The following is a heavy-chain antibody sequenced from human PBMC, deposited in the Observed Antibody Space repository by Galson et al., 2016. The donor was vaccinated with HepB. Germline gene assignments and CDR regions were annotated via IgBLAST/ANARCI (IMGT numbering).Heavy chain of an antibody. CDR2: INQDGNGK. J-gene: IGHJ4*02. CDR1: GFTFSSYG. D-gene: IGHD3-22*01. V-gene: IGHV3-7*01. Sequence: SLRLSCAASGFTFSSYGMHWVRQAPGKGLEWVANINQDGNGKHHLDSVRGRFTISRDNSKNTLYLQMNSLRAEDTAVYYCAKEGCYYDSSGCGFDYWGQGTLVTVSS. CDR3: AKEGCYYDSSGCGFDY.